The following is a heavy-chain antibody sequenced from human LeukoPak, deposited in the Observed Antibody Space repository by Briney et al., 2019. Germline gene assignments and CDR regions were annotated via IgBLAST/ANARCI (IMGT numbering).Heavy chain of an antibody. V-gene: IGHV3-48*01. J-gene: IGHJ5*02. CDR3: ANDHDFDP. D-gene: IGHD1-1*01. Sequence: GGSLRLSCAASGFTFSSYSMNWVRRAPGKGLEWISYISSASNTIYYADSVKGRFTISRDNAKNSVYLQMNSLRAEDTAVYYCANDHDFDPWGQGTLVTVSS. CDR1: GFTFSSYS. CDR2: ISSASNTI.